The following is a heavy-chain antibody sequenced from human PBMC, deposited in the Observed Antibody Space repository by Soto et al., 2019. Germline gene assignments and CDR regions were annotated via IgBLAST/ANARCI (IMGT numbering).Heavy chain of an antibody. CDR2: ISYDGSNK. D-gene: IGHD4-17*01. CDR1: GFAFSSYG. V-gene: IGHV3-30*18. CDR3: AKDLHLRWYGMDV. Sequence: GGSLRLSWAASGFAFSSYGMHWVRQAPGKGLEWVAVISYDGSNKYYADSVKGRFTISRDNSKNTLYLQMNSLRAEDTAVYYCAKDLHLRWYGMDVWGQGTTVTVSS. J-gene: IGHJ6*02.